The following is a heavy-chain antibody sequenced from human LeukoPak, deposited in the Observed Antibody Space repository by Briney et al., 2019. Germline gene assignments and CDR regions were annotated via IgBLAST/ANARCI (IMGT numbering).Heavy chain of an antibody. CDR3: TRDRPSYDYVWGSYRRAPPVAFDI. CDR2: IRSKAYGGTT. D-gene: IGHD3-16*02. J-gene: IGHJ3*02. V-gene: IGHV3-49*03. CDR1: GFTFGDYA. Sequence: GGSLRLSCTASGFTFGDYAMSWFRQAPGKGPEWVGFIRSKAYGGTTEYAASVKGRFTISRDDSKSIAYLQMNSLKTEDTAAYYCTRDRPSYDYVWGSYRRAPPVAFDIWGQGTMVTVSS.